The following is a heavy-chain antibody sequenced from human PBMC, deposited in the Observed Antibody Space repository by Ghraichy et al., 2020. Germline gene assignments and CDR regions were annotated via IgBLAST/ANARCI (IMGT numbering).Heavy chain of an antibody. CDR1: GGTFSSYA. V-gene: IGHV1-69*04. CDR3: ARAIKKQQLVQSYYYGMDV. D-gene: IGHD6-13*01. CDR2: IIPILGIA. Sequence: SVKVSCKASGGTFSSYAISWVRQAPGRGLEWMGRIIPILGIANYAQKFQGRVTITADKSTSTAYMELSSLRSEDTAVYYCARAIKKQQLVQSYYYGMDVWGQGTTVTVSS. J-gene: IGHJ6*02.